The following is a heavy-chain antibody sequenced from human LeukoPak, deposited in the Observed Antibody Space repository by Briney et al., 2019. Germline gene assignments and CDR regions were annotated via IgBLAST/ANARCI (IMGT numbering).Heavy chain of an antibody. V-gene: IGHV3-23*01. CDR1: GFTFSRSA. J-gene: IGHJ4*02. CDR2: IADNGAT. Sequence: GGSLRLSREASGFTFSRSAMTWVRQAPGKGLMWVSGIADNGATYYADSVKGRFIISRDNSKNMVFLQMDSLRAEDTALYYCAKERNLEIAGAGTIFDYWGQGTLVTVSS. D-gene: IGHD6-19*01. CDR3: AKERNLEIAGAGTIFDY.